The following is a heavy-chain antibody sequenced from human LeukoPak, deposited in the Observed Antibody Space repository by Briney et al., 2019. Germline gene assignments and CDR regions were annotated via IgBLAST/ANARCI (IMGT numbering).Heavy chain of an antibody. CDR2: IKQDGGEK. CDR1: GFTFSSYW. V-gene: IGHV3-7*01. CDR3: ARDGTAAGLYFDL. Sequence: GGSLRLSCAVSGFTFSSYWMNWVRQAPGKGLEWVASIKQDGGEKSYVDSVKGRFTISRDNAKNSLYLQMSSLRAEDTAVYYCARDGTAAGLYFDLWGQGTLVTASS. D-gene: IGHD6-13*01. J-gene: IGHJ4*01.